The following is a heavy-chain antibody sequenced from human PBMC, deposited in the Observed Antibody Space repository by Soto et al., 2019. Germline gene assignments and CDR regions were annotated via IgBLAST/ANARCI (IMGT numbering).Heavy chain of an antibody. CDR3: ARLRFLEWLSTFYYGMDV. J-gene: IGHJ6*02. CDR2: ISSSSSYI. CDR1: GFTFSSYS. V-gene: IGHV3-21*01. Sequence: EVQLVESGGGLVKPGGSLRLSCAASGFTFSSYSMNWVRQAPGKGLEWVSSISSSSSYIYYADSVKGRFTISRDNAKNSLYLQMNSLRAEDTAVYDCARLRFLEWLSTFYYGMDVWGQGTTVTVSS. D-gene: IGHD3-3*01.